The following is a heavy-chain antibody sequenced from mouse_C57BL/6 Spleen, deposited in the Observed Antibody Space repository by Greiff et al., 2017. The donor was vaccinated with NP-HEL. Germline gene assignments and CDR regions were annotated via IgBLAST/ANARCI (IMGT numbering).Heavy chain of an antibody. D-gene: IGHD1-1*01. CDR1: GYTFTSYT. Sequence: VQLQQSGAELARPGASVKMSCKASGYTFTSYTMHWVKQRPGQGLEWIGYINPSSGYTKSNQKFKDKATLTADKSSSTAYMQLSSLTSEDSAVYYCASSSTTVEAWFADWGQGTLVTVSA. CDR2: INPSSGYT. V-gene: IGHV1-4*01. CDR3: ASSSTTVEAWFAD. J-gene: IGHJ3*01.